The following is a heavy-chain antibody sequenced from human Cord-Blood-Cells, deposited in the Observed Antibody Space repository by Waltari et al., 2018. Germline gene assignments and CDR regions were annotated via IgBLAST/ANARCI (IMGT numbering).Heavy chain of an antibody. CDR3: ARGLIAAPYYYYGMDV. CDR2: INHSGST. V-gene: IGHV4-34*01. J-gene: IGHJ6*02. Sequence: QVQLQQWCAGLLKPSETLSLTCAVYGGSFSGYYWSWIRQPPGKGLEWIGEINHSGSTNYNPSLKSRVTISVDTSKNQFSLKLSSVTAADTAVYYCARGLIAAPYYYYGMDVWGQGTTVTVSS. CDR1: GGSFSGYY. D-gene: IGHD6-13*01.